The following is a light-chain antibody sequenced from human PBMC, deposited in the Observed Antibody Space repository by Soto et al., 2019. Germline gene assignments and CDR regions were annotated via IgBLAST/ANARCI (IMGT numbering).Light chain of an antibody. CDR3: QQRNSWPPIT. Sequence: EIVLTQSPATLSLSPGERATLYCRASQSVANYLAWYQQKPGQAPRLLIYDTSNRATGIPARFSGSGSGTDFTLTISSLEPEDFAVYYCQQRNSWPPITFGQGTKVDI. CDR2: DTS. CDR1: QSVANY. J-gene: IGKJ1*01. V-gene: IGKV3-11*01.